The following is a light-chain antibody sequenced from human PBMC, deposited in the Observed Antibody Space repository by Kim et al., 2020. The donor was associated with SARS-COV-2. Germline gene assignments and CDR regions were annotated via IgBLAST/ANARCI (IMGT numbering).Light chain of an antibody. J-gene: IGLJ3*02. CDR2: LNSEGSH. CDR3: QTWGTGIWV. V-gene: IGLV4-69*01. Sequence: ASVKLTGTPSSGHSSSPSAWQQQQARKGQRYLMTLNSEGSHSKGDGIPDRFSGSSSGAERYLTTSGLQSDDEADYYCQTWGTGIWVFGGGTQLTVL. CDR1: SGHSSSP.